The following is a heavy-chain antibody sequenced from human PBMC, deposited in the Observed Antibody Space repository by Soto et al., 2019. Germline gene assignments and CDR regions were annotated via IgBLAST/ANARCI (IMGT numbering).Heavy chain of an antibody. J-gene: IGHJ4*02. D-gene: IGHD2-15*01. V-gene: IGHV3-74*01. Sequence: EVQLVESGGGLVQPGGSLTLSCAASGFTFRTDWMHWVRQAPGKGLVWVSRINSDGSTTDYADSVRGRFTISRDNAKNTPYLQMNSLRAEDTAVYYCARDQGYCSGGSCYVAGYWGQGTLVTVSS. CDR1: GFTFRTDW. CDR2: INSDGSTT. CDR3: ARDQGYCSGGSCYVAGY.